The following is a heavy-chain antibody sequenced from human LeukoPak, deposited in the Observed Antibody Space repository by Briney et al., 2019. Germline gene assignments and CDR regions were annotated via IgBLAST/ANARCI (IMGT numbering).Heavy chain of an antibody. V-gene: IGHV3-21*01. D-gene: IGHD3-10*01. Sequence: GGSLRLSCAASGFTFSSYSMIWVRQAPGKGLVWVSSISSSSSYIYYADSVKGRFTISRDNPKDSLYLQMNSLRAEDTAVYYCARTHYYGSGSYYIRGAFDIWGQGTMATVSS. CDR3: ARTHYYGSGSYYIRGAFDI. J-gene: IGHJ3*02. CDR1: GFTFSSYS. CDR2: ISSSSSYI.